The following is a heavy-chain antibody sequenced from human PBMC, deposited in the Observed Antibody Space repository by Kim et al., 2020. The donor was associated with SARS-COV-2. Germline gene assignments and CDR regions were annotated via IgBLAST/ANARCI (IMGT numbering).Heavy chain of an antibody. D-gene: IGHD3-10*01. CDR3: TRRGSGPDGYGMDV. CDR1: GFTFSGSA. CDR2: IRSKGNSYAS. Sequence: GGSLRLSCAASGFTFSGSAMHWVRQASGKGLEWVGRIRSKGNSYASAYAASGTGRFTISRDDSKNTVYLQMNSLKTEDTAVYYCTRRGSGPDGYGMDVWGQGTTVTVSS. V-gene: IGHV3-73*01. J-gene: IGHJ6*02.